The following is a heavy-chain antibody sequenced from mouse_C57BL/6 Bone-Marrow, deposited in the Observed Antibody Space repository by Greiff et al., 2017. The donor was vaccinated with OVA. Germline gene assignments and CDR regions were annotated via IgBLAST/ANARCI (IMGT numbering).Heavy chain of an antibody. V-gene: IGHV5-9-1*02. CDR3: TRDRGYYDYDEDYFDY. CDR2: ISSGGDYI. D-gene: IGHD2-4*01. Sequence: EVQLVASGEGLVKPGGSLKLSCAASGFTFSSYAMSWVRQTPEKRLEWVAYISSGGDYIYYADTVKGRFTISIDNDRNTLYLQMSSLRSEDTAMYYCTRDRGYYDYDEDYFDYWGQGTTLTVSS. CDR1: GFTFSSYA. J-gene: IGHJ2*01.